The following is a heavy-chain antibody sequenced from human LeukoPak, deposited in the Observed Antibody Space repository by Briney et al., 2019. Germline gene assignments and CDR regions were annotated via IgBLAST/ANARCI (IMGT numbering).Heavy chain of an antibody. CDR1: GFTFSSSV. V-gene: IGHV1-58*02. CDR3: ARRDCRSTSCYNANYGLDV. Sequence: SVKVSCKASGFTFSSSVMQWVRQARGQRLEWIGWIVVGSGNTNYAQKFQERVTITRDMSTSTAYMELSRLRSDDTAVYYCARRDCRSTSCYNANYGLDVWGQGTTVTVAS. CDR2: IVVGSGNT. J-gene: IGHJ6*02. D-gene: IGHD2-2*02.